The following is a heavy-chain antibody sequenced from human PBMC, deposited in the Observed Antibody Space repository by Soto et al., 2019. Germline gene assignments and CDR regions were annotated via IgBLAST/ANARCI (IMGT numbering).Heavy chain of an antibody. CDR1: GGSISSSSYY. Sequence: SETLSLTCTVSGGSISSSSYYWGWIRQPPGKGLEWIGSIYYSGSTYYNPSLKSRVTISVDTSKNQFSLKLSSVTAADTAVYYCARDKITGLFDYWGQGTLVT. CDR3: ARDKITGLFDY. V-gene: IGHV4-39*02. D-gene: IGHD2-8*02. J-gene: IGHJ4*02. CDR2: IYYSGST.